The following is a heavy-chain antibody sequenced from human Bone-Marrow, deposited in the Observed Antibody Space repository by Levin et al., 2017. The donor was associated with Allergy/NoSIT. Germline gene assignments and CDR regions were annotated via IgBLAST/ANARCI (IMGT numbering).Heavy chain of an antibody. CDR2: MNPGSGDT. Sequence: ASVKVSCKASGYTFTSFDIIWVRQATGQGLEWMGWMNPGSGDTGYAHAQKFQGRVTMTRSTSISTAYLELSSLRSEDTAVYYCARVEFRGYCSSATCYTGPFDYWGQGTQVTVSS. J-gene: IGHJ4*02. V-gene: IGHV1-8*01. CDR3: ARVEFRGYCSSATCYTGPFDY. CDR1: GYTFTSFD. D-gene: IGHD2-2*02.